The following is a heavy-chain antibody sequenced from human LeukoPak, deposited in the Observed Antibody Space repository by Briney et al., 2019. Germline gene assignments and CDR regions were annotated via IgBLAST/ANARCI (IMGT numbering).Heavy chain of an antibody. CDR2: INPNSGGT. V-gene: IGHV1-2*02. CDR3: ARVRSGDVWFDP. CDR1: GYTFTGYY. D-gene: IGHD6-25*01. J-gene: IGHJ5*02. Sequence: GASVKVSCKASGYTFTGYYMHWVRQAPGQGREWMGWINPNSGGTNYAQKFQGRVTMTRDTSISTAYMELSRLRSDDTAVYYCARVRSGDVWFDPWGQGTLVTVSS.